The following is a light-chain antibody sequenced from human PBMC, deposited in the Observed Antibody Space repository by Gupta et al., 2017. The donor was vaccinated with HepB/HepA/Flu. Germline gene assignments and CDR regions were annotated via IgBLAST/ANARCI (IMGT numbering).Light chain of an antibody. CDR3: QQLNSYPL. J-gene: IGKJ4*01. CDR1: QAISTF. Sequence: DIQLTQSPSFLSASVGGSVTITCRASQAISTFLAWYQQKPGTAPKLLIYAASTLHSGVPSRFSGSGSGTEFTLTISSLQPEDFATYYCQQLNSYPLFGGGTKVELK. CDR2: AAS. V-gene: IGKV1-9*01.